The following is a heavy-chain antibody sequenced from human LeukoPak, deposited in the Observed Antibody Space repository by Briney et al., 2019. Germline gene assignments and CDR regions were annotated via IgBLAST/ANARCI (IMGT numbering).Heavy chain of an antibody. J-gene: IGHJ3*02. V-gene: IGHV3-74*01. CDR1: GFTFSSYW. CDR2: INSDGSST. D-gene: IGHD6-25*01. Sequence: PGGSLRLSCAASGFTFSSYWMHWVRQVPGEGLAWVSRINSDGSSTSYADSVKGRFTISRDNAKNTLYLQMNSLRGEDPAVYYCARGAGSEAATTSGAFNIWGQGTMVTVSS. CDR3: ARGAGSEAATTSGAFNI.